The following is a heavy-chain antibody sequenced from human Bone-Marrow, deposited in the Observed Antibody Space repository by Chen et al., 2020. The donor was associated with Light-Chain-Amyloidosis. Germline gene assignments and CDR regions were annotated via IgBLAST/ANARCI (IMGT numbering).Heavy chain of an antibody. J-gene: IGHJ4*02. CDR3: SREFTGYDDY. D-gene: IGHD5-12*01. CDR1: GFTFRTSW. V-gene: IGHV3-74*01. Sequence: DVQLLESGGGLVQPGGSLRLSCAASGFTFRTSWMHWVRHAPGKGLVWVSRINPDGTRVDYGDAVRVRFTLSSDDANSTVYLQMNSLRAEDTAVYYCSREFTGYDDYWGQGTLVTVSS. CDR2: INPDGTRV.